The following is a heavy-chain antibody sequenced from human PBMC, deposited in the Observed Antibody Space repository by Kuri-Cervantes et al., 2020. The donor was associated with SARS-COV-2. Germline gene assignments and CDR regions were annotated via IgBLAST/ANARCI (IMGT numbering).Heavy chain of an antibody. J-gene: IGHJ6*02. CDR1: GFTFSSYA. V-gene: IGHV3-21*01. CDR3: ADSYYYYGMDV. CDR2: ISSSSSYI. Sequence: GESLKISCAASGFTFSSYAMSWVRQAPGKGLEWVSSISSSSSYIYYADSVKGRFTISRDNAKNSLYLQMNSLRAEDTAVYYCADSYYYYGMDVWGQGNTVHVAS.